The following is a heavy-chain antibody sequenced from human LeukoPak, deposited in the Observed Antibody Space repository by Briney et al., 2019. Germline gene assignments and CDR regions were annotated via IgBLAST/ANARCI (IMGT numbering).Heavy chain of an antibody. CDR2: AYHSGIT. V-gene: IGHV4-4*02. CDR3: ASRSSGWRFDY. D-gene: IGHD6-19*01. J-gene: IGHJ4*02. CDR1: GGSITSDNW. Sequence: PSGTLSLTCAVSGGSITSDNWWIWVRQPPGKGLEWIGEAYHSGITNYNPSLKSRVTMSVDKSKNQFSLSLSSVTAADTAVYHCASRSSGWRFDYWGQGTLVTVSS.